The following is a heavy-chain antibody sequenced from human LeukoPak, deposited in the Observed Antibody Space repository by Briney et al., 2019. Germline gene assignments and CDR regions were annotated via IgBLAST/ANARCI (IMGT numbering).Heavy chain of an antibody. CDR2: IYTSGST. V-gene: IGHV4-4*07. D-gene: IGHD4-17*01. CDR3: ARDLPLPAYGDYVFNWFDP. Sequence: SETLSLTCTVSGGSISSYYWSWIRQPAGKGLEWIGRIYTSGSTNYNPSLKSRATMSVDTSKNQFSLKLSSVTAADTAVYYCARDLPLPAYGDYVFNWFDPWGQGTLVTVSS. CDR1: GGSISSYY. J-gene: IGHJ5*02.